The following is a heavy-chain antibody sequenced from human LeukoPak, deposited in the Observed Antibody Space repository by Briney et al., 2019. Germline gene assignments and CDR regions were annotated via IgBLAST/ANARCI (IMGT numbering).Heavy chain of an antibody. CDR3: ASLCDSSGYYYVMTDY. CDR2: IYYSGST. V-gene: IGHV4-39*01. CDR1: GGSISSSSYY. D-gene: IGHD3-22*01. J-gene: IGHJ4*02. Sequence: SETLSLTCTVSGGSISSSSYYWGWIRQPPGKGLEWIGSIYYSGSTYYNPSLKSRVTISVDTSKNQFSLKLSSVTAADTAVYYCASLCDSSGYYYVMTDYWGQGTLVTVSS.